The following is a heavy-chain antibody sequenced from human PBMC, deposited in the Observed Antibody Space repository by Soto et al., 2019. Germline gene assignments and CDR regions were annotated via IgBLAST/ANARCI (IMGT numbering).Heavy chain of an antibody. CDR3: ARKDYYRSGIYYFDY. D-gene: IGHD3-10*01. J-gene: IGHJ4*02. V-gene: IGHV1-46*01. CDR1: GYTFTSYY. Sequence: ASVKVSCKASGYTFTSYYMRWVRQAPGQGLEWMGIINPGGGGRGYAPKFQGRVTVTRDTSASIAYMELSSLTSEDTAVYYCARKDYYRSGIYYFDYWGQGTLVTVSS. CDR2: INPGGGGR.